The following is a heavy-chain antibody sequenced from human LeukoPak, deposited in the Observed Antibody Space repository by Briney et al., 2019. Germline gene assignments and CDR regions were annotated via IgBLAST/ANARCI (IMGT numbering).Heavy chain of an antibody. CDR1: GFTFSSYW. Sequence: GGSLRLSCAASGFTFSSYWMSWVRQAPGKGLEWVANIKQDGSEKYYVDSVKGRFTISRDNAKNSLYLQMNSLRAEDTAVYYCARKGYCSSTSCSNYYYYGMDVWGKGTTVTVSP. J-gene: IGHJ6*04. D-gene: IGHD2-2*01. V-gene: IGHV3-7*03. CDR3: ARKGYCSSTSCSNYYYYGMDV. CDR2: IKQDGSEK.